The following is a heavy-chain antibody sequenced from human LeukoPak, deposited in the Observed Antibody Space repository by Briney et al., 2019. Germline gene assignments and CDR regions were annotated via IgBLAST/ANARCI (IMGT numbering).Heavy chain of an antibody. CDR1: GFTFSSYG. V-gene: IGHV3-30*02. D-gene: IGHD6-19*01. Sequence: PGGSLRLSCAASGFTFSSYGMHWVRQAPGKGLEWVAFIRYDGSNKYYADSVKGRFTISRDNSKNTLYLQMNSLRAEDTAVYYCARIAVAGRSHDYWGQGTLVTVSS. CDR3: ARIAVAGRSHDY. J-gene: IGHJ4*02. CDR2: IRYDGSNK.